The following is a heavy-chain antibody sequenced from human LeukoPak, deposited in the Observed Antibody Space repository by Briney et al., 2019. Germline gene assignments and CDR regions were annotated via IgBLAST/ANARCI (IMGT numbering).Heavy chain of an antibody. CDR3: ARAGAVADTNTYYYDSSGYSDAFDI. D-gene: IGHD3-22*01. J-gene: IGHJ3*02. V-gene: IGHV4-59*08. CDR2: INYSGST. CDR1: GGTISSYY. Sequence: SETLSLTCTVSGGTISSYYWSWIRQPPGKGLEWIGYINYSGSTNYNPSLKSRVTMSVVTSKNQFSRKLSSVTAADTAVYYCARAGAVADTNTYYYDSSGYSDAFDIWGQGTMVTVSS.